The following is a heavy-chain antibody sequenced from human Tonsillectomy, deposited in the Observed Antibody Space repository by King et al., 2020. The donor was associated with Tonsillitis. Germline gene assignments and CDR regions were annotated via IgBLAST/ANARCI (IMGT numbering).Heavy chain of an antibody. CDR2: IYHSGST. Sequence: VQLQESGPGLVKPSETLSLTCAVSGYSINSGYYWGWLRQPPGKGLEWIGSIYHSGSTYYNPSLKSRVTISVDTSKNQFSLKLSSVTAADTAWYYCSKEGAYDGSGSYHYFDYWGQGILVTVSS. D-gene: IGHD3-10*01. J-gene: IGHJ4*02. V-gene: IGHV4-38-2*02. CDR1: GYSINSGYY. CDR3: SKEGAYDGSGSYHYFDY.